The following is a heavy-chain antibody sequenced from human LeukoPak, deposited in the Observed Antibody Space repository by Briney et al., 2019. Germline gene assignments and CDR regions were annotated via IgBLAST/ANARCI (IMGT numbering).Heavy chain of an antibody. CDR2: ISHSGST. D-gene: IGHD6-13*01. V-gene: IGHV4-38-2*02. J-gene: IGHJ4*02. CDR3: ARSSEYSSSWYLFNLDY. CDR1: GCSISSGYY. Sequence: PSETLSLTCTVSGCSISSGYYWGWIRQPPGKGLEWIGSISHSGSTYYKPSLKSRVTISVDTSKNQFSLKLSSVTAADTAVYYCARSSEYSSSWYLFNLDYWGQGTLVTVSS.